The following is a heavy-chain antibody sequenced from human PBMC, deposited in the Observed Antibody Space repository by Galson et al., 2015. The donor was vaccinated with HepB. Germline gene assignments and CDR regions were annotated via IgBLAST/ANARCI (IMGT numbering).Heavy chain of an antibody. V-gene: IGHV3-11*01. CDR2: ISSSSSTM. J-gene: IGHJ6*03. CDR1: GFTLSDYY. CDR3: ARSGYTTSWYGFMDV. Sequence: SLRLSCAASGFTLSDYYMSWVRQAPGKGLEWVSYISSSSSTMYYADSVKGRFTISRDNADNSLFLRMDTLRAEDTAIYYCARSGYTTSWYGFMDVWGKGTTVTVSS. D-gene: IGHD6-13*01.